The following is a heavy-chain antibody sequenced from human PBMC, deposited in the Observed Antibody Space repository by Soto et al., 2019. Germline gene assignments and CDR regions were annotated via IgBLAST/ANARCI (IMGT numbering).Heavy chain of an antibody. J-gene: IGHJ4*02. D-gene: IGHD1-26*01. CDR2: ISYDGSNK. CDR3: ARPGGTPY. CDR1: GFTFTGYA. V-gene: IGHV3-30-3*01. Sequence: QVQLVESGGGVVQPGTSLRLSCVASGFTFTGYAMHWVRQAPGKGLEWVAAISYDGSNKYYADSVKGRFTISRDNSKNTLSLQMNSLRAEDPAVYYCARPGGTPYWGQGTLVTVSS.